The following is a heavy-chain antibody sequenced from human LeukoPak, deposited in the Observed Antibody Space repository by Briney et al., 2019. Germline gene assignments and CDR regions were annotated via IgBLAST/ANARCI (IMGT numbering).Heavy chain of an antibody. CDR2: IYPTDSNT. CDR3: ARQGDGYINNYFDP. J-gene: IGHJ5*02. V-gene: IGHV5-51*01. Sequence: GESLKISCKGSGYTFSNYWIGWVRQMPGKGLEWMGIIYPTDSNTRYSPSFQGQVTISVDKSISTAYLQWSSLKASDTAMYYCARQGDGYINNYFDPWGQGTLVTVSS. CDR1: GYTFSNYW. D-gene: IGHD5-24*01.